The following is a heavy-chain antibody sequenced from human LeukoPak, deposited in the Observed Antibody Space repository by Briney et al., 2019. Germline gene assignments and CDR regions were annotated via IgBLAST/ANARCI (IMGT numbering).Heavy chain of an antibody. Sequence: ASVKVSCKASGYTFTSYDINWVRQATGQGLEWMGWMNPNSGNTGYAQKFQGRVTMTRNTSISTAYMELSGLRSEDTAVYYCASLAVAEVRNAFDIWGQGTMVTVSS. J-gene: IGHJ3*02. D-gene: IGHD6-19*01. CDR2: MNPNSGNT. V-gene: IGHV1-8*01. CDR3: ASLAVAEVRNAFDI. CDR1: GYTFTSYD.